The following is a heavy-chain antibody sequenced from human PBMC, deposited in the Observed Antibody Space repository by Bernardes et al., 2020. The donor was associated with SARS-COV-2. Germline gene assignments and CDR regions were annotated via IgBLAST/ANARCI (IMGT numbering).Heavy chain of an antibody. V-gene: IGHV4-39*01. CDR1: GGSISSSSYY. J-gene: IGHJ5*02. CDR3: ARQEGSSWYRQNWFDP. Sequence: TLSLTCTASGGSISSSSYYWGWIRQPPGEGLEWIGSIYYTGSTFYNQSLEGRVTISVDTSKNQFSLKLSFVTAADTAVYYCARQEGSSWYRQNWFDPWGQGTLVTVSS. D-gene: IGHD6-13*01. CDR2: IYYTGST.